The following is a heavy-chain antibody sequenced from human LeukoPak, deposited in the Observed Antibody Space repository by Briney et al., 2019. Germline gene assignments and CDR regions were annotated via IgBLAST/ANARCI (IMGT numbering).Heavy chain of an antibody. V-gene: IGHV3-7*01. J-gene: IGHJ4*02. CDR1: GFTFSRYW. Sequence: PGGSLRLSCEASGFTFSRYWMSWVRQAPGKGPERVANINQDGSAAFYVDSVKGRVTISRDNAKNSLYLQMYSLRAEDTAVYYCARSIDYWGQGTLVTVSS. CDR2: INQDGSAA. CDR3: ARSIDY.